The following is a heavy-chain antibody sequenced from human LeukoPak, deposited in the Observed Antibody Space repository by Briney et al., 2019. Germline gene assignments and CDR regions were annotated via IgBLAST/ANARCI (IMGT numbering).Heavy chain of an antibody. Sequence: GSLRLSCAASGFTLSDYYMGWIRQPPGKGLEWIGSIYYSGSTYYNPSLKSRVTISVDTSKNQFSLKLSSVTAADTAVYYCARVRYGSSFTIDYWGQGTLVTVSS. V-gene: IGHV4-38-2*01. CDR3: ARVRYGSSFTIDY. D-gene: IGHD6-6*01. J-gene: IGHJ4*02. CDR2: IYYSGST. CDR1: GFTLSDYY.